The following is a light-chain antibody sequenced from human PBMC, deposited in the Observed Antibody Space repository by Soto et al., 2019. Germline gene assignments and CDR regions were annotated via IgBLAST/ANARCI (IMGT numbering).Light chain of an antibody. J-gene: IGLJ1*01. CDR3: AAWDDSLNGHYV. V-gene: IGLV1-44*01. Sequence: QSVLTHPPSGYGTPGQGVSISCSGSSSNIGSNTVNWYQQLPGTAPKLLIYSNNQRPSGVPDRFSGSKSGTSASLAISGLQSEDEADYYCAAWDDSLNGHYVFGTGTKVTVL. CDR2: SNN. CDR1: SSNIGSNT.